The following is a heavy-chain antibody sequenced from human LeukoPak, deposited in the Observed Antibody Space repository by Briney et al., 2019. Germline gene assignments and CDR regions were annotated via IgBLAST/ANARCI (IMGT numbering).Heavy chain of an antibody. CDR3: ARESATPGGAYYYYMDV. Sequence: GGSLRLSCAASGFTFSSYNMNWVRQAPGKGLEWVSSISSSSSYIYYADSVKGRFTISRDNAKNSLYLQMNSLRAEDTAVYYCARESATPGGAYYYYMDVWGKGTTVTVSS. V-gene: IGHV3-21*01. CDR2: ISSSSSYI. J-gene: IGHJ6*03. D-gene: IGHD3-16*01. CDR1: GFTFSSYN.